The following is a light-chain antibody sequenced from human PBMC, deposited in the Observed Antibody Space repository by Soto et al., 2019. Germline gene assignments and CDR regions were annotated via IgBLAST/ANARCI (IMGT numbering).Light chain of an antibody. J-gene: IGKJ5*01. CDR2: AAS. CDR1: QDIGGR. V-gene: IGKV1-12*01. Sequence: DIQMTQSPSSVSASVGARITITCRASQDIGGRLAWFQKKPGKDPQYLIQAASILQSGVPSRFSGNVSGTEFILTINKLQTEDCASYVCLQVYSFPRTVGLGTRLEIK. CDR3: LQVYSFPRT.